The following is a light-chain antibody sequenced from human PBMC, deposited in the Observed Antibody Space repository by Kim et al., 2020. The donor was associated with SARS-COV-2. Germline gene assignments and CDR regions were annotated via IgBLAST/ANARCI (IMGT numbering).Light chain of an antibody. CDR3: QQYNDWPLT. J-gene: IGKJ4*01. V-gene: IGKV3D-15*01. CDR2: HAF. Sequence: SPGERATLSCTASQSIGTDLAWYQQKPGQAPRLLIYHAFTRATGIPARISGSGSGTVFTLTISSLQSEDFAVYYCQQYNDWPLTFGGGPKVDIK. CDR1: QSIGTD.